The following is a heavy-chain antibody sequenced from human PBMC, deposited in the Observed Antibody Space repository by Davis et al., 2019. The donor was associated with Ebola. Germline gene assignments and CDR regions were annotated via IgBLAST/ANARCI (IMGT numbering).Heavy chain of an antibody. J-gene: IGHJ3*02. D-gene: IGHD2/OR15-2a*01. CDR3: AREGAGSVLSAFDI. V-gene: IGHV3-53*05. CDR2: IYSGGIT. Sequence: GESLKISCAASGFTVSSNYMSWVRQAPGKGLEWVSVIYSGGITYYADSVKGRFTISRDNSKNTLYLQMNSLRAEDTAVYYCAREGAGSVLSAFDIWGQGTMVTVSS. CDR1: GFTVSSNY.